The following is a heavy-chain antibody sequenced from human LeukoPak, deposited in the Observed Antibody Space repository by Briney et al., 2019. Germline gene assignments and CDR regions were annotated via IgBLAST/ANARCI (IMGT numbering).Heavy chain of an antibody. Sequence: GGSLRLSCAASGFTVSSNYMSWVRQAPGKGLEWVSYISSSSSTIYYADSVKGRFTISRDNAKNSLFLQMNSLRAEDTAVYYCARARASTVGYDYYYMDVWGKGTTVTVSS. V-gene: IGHV3-48*01. D-gene: IGHD4-23*01. CDR2: ISSSSSTI. CDR1: GFTVSSNY. CDR3: ARARASTVGYDYYYMDV. J-gene: IGHJ6*03.